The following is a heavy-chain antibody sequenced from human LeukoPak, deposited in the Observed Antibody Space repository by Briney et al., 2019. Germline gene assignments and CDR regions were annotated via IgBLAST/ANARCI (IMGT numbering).Heavy chain of an antibody. CDR1: QFTFSDSW. CDR3: ATFTNGY. D-gene: IGHD2-8*01. CDR2: INIDGSMT. V-gene: IGHV3-74*01. Sequence: PGGSLRLSCVASQFTFSDSWMHWVRQTPEKGLVWVSRINIDGSMTNYADSVKGRFTISRDNAKNTLYLQMNSLRAEDTAIYYCATFTNGYWGQGTLVTVSS. J-gene: IGHJ4*02.